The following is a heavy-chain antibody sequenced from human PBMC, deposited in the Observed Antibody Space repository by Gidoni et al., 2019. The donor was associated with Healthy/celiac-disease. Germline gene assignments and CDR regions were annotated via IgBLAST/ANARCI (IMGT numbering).Heavy chain of an antibody. CDR3: AKEGSGSYYVTRYFDY. V-gene: IGHV3-23*01. D-gene: IGHD1-26*01. CDR2: ISGSGGST. Sequence: EVQLLESGGGLVQPGGSLRLSCAASGFTFSSYAMSWVRQAPGKGLECVSAISGSGGSTYYADSVKGRFTISRDNSKNTLYLQMNSLRAEDTAVYYCAKEGSGSYYVTRYFDYWGQGTLVTVSS. CDR1: GFTFSSYA. J-gene: IGHJ4*02.